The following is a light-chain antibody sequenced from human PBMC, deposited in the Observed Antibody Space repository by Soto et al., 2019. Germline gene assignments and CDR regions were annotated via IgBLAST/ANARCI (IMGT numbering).Light chain of an antibody. V-gene: IGLV2-8*01. CDR1: SSDVGGYNY. Sequence: QSVLAQPASVSGSPGQSTIISCTGTSSDVGGYNYVSWYQQRPGKAPKLIIYEVTKRPSGVPDRFSGSKSANTASLTVSGLQAEDEADYYCSSYAGSNILVFGGGTKLTVL. CDR3: SSYAGSNILV. CDR2: EVT. J-gene: IGLJ2*01.